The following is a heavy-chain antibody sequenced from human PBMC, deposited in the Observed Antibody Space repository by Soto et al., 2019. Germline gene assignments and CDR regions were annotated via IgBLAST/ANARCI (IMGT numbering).Heavy chain of an antibody. CDR1: GGTFSSYA. CDR3: ARDSSYYYDSSGYSGFDY. J-gene: IGHJ4*02. D-gene: IGHD3-22*01. CDR2: IIPIFGTA. Sequence: SVKVSCKASGGTFSSYAISWVRQAPGQGLEWMGGIIPIFGTANYAQKFQGRVTITADESTSTAYMELSSLRSEDTAVYYCARDSSYYYDSSGYSGFDYWGQGTLVTVSS. V-gene: IGHV1-69*13.